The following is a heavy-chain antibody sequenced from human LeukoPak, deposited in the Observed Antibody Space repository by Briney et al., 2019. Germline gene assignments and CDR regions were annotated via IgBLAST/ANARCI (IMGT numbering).Heavy chain of an antibody. J-gene: IGHJ4*02. CDR3: AKGPLYYYDSTGRIDY. CDR2: ISWNSGSI. Sequence: PGGSLRLSCAASGFTFDDYAMHWVRQAPGKGLEWVSGISWNSGSIGYADSVKGRFTISRDNAKHSPYLQMNSLRTEDTALYYCAKGPLYYYDSTGRIDYWGQGTLVTVSS. D-gene: IGHD3-22*01. CDR1: GFTFDDYA. V-gene: IGHV3-9*01.